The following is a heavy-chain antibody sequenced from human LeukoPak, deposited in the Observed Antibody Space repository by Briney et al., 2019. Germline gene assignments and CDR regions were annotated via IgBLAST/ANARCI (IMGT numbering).Heavy chain of an antibody. Sequence: SETLSLTCGVSGYSISRGYYWAWLRQPPGKGLEWIGTTYHIGSTYYNPSLESRVTISVDTSKNEFSLNLNSVTAADTAVYYCARAGWIITSGIDYWGQGALVTVSS. CDR2: TYHIGST. J-gene: IGHJ4*02. CDR3: ARAGWIITSGIDY. CDR1: GYSISRGYY. V-gene: IGHV4-38-2*01. D-gene: IGHD3-10*01.